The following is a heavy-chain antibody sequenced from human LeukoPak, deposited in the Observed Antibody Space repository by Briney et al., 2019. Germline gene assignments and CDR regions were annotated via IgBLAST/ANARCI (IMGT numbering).Heavy chain of an antibody. Sequence: GGSLRLSCAASGFTFSSYAMSWVRQAPGKGLEWVSAISGSGGSTYYADSVKGRFTISRDNSKNTLYLQMNSLRAEDTAVYYCAAQMVYANFMYFDLWGRGTLVTVSS. V-gene: IGHV3-23*01. CDR2: ISGSGGST. D-gene: IGHD2-8*01. J-gene: IGHJ2*01. CDR1: GFTFSSYA. CDR3: AAQMVYANFMYFDL.